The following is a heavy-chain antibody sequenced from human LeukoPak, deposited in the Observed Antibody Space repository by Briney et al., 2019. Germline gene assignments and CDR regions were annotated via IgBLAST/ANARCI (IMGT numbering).Heavy chain of an antibody. CDR2: ISSSSSYI. Sequence: GGSLRLSCAASGFTFSDYYMNWVRQAPGKGLEWVSSISSSSSYIYYADSVKGRFTISRDNAKNSLYLQMNSLRAEDTAVYYCARVGPRHALDYWGQGTLVTVSS. J-gene: IGHJ4*02. CDR3: ARVGPRHALDY. CDR1: GFTFSDYY. D-gene: IGHD6-6*01. V-gene: IGHV3-21*01.